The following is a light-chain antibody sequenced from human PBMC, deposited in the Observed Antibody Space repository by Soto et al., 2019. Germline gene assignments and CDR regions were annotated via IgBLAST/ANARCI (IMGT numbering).Light chain of an antibody. CDR1: SSNIGSNF. Sequence: QSLLTQPPSASGTPGQRVTIPCSGSSSNIGSNFVNWYQQLPGTAPKLLMYNNNQRPSGVPDRFSGSKSGTSASLAISGLQSEDEADYHCATWDDSLNGLVFGGGTKVTVL. CDR2: NNN. J-gene: IGLJ3*02. V-gene: IGLV1-44*01. CDR3: ATWDDSLNGLV.